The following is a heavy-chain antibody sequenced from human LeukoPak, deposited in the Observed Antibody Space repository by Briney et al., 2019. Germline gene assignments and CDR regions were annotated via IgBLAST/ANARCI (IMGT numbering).Heavy chain of an antibody. D-gene: IGHD3-10*01. CDR2: ISEKGGST. J-gene: IGHJ4*02. V-gene: IGHV3-23*01. CDR1: GISLSNYA. Sequence: GGSLRLSCVVSGISLSNYAMTWVRQAPGRGLEWVSYISEKGGSTTYADSVKGRFTISRGTSLNTLYLQMNNLRAEDTAVYFCAKRGVVIRGILVIGYHQEAYHYDFWGQGVLVTVSS. CDR3: AKRGVVIRGILVIGYHQEAYHYDF.